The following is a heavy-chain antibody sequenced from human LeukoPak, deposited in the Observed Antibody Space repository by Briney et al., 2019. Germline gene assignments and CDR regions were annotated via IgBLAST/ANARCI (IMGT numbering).Heavy chain of an antibody. D-gene: IGHD3-22*01. CDR1: GYTFTGYY. J-gene: IGHJ4*02. Sequence: GASVKVSCKASGYTFTGYYMHWVRQAPGQGLEWMGWINPNSGGTNYAQKFQGRVTMTRDTSISTAYMELSRLRSDDTAVYYCTVQSDYDSSGYYYIWGQGTLVTVSS. CDR2: INPNSGGT. V-gene: IGHV1-2*02. CDR3: TVQSDYDSSGYYYI.